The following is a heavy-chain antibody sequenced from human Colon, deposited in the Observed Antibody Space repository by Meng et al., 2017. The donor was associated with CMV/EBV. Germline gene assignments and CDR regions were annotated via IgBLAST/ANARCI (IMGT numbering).Heavy chain of an antibody. CDR2: AYYRSKWYY. J-gene: IGHJ4*02. CDR1: GDSVSTTSAA. V-gene: IGHV6-1*01. Sequence: SQTLSLTCAISGDSVSTTSAAWHWIRQSPSRGLEWLGRAYYRSKWYYDYTVSVKSRMTINPDTSKNQFSLHLDSVTPDDTAVYFCARGRNNDGSFYVFDFWGQGSLVTVSS. CDR3: ARGRNNDGSFYVFDF. D-gene: IGHD3-10*01.